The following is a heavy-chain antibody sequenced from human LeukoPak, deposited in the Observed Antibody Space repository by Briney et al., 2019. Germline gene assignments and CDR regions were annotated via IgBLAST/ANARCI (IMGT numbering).Heavy chain of an antibody. CDR3: AREASGGSGFDY. CDR2: ISSSSSTI. V-gene: IGHV3-48*04. D-gene: IGHD6-25*01. CDR1: GFTFSSYS. Sequence: GGSLRLSCAASGFTFSSYSMNWVGQAQGRGLEGVSYISSSSSTIYYADSVKGRFTISRDNAKNSLYLQMNSLRAEDTAVYYCAREASGGSGFDYWGQGTLVTVSS. J-gene: IGHJ4*02.